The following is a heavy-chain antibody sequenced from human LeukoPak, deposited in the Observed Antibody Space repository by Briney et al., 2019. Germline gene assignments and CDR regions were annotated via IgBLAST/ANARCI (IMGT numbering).Heavy chain of an antibody. CDR1: GGTFSSYA. V-gene: IGHV1-69*13. CDR3: VVGDFWSGYPRYYYYYYGMDV. D-gene: IGHD3-3*01. Sequence: SVKVSCKASGGTFSSYAISWVRQAPGQGLEWMGGIIPIFGTANYAQKFQGRVTITADESTSTAYMELSSLRSEDTAVYYCVVGDFWSGYPRYYYYYYGMDVWGQGTTVTVSS. CDR2: IIPIFGTA. J-gene: IGHJ6*02.